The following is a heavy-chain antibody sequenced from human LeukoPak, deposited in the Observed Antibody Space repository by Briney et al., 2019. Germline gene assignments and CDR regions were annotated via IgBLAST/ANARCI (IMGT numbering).Heavy chain of an antibody. CDR1: GGSISSSSYY. Sequence: SETLSLTCTVSGGSISSSSYYWGWIRQPPGKGLEWIGSIYYSGSTYYNPSLKSRVTISVDTSKNQFSLKLSSVTAADTAVYYCARHGIVGATVFFDYWGQGTLVTVSS. D-gene: IGHD1-26*01. CDR3: ARHGIVGATVFFDY. V-gene: IGHV4-39*01. CDR2: IYYSGST. J-gene: IGHJ4*02.